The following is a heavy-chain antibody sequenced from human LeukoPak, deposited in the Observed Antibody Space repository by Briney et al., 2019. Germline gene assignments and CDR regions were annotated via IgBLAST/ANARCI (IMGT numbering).Heavy chain of an antibody. J-gene: IGHJ3*02. Sequence: RASVKVSCKASGYTFTSYGISWVRQAPGQGLEWMGWISAYNGNTNYAQKLQGRVTMTTDTSTSTAYMELRSLRSDDTAVYYCAGESRDAWEATDAFDIWGQGTMVPVSS. CDR2: ISAYNGNT. D-gene: IGHD1-26*01. V-gene: IGHV1-18*01. CDR1: GYTFTSYG. CDR3: AGESRDAWEATDAFDI.